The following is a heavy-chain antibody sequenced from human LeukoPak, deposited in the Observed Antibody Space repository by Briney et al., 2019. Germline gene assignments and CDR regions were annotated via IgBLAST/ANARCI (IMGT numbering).Heavy chain of an antibody. J-gene: IGHJ4*02. V-gene: IGHV3-23*01. D-gene: IGHD4-17*01. CDR1: GFTFSDNY. CDR3: TTQTTVTTDY. Sequence: GGSLRLSCAASGFTFSDNYMTWVRQAPGKGLEWVSAISGSGGSTYYADSVKGRFTISRDNSKNTLYLQMNSLRAEDTAVYYCTTQTTVTTDYWGQGTLVTVSS. CDR2: ISGSGGST.